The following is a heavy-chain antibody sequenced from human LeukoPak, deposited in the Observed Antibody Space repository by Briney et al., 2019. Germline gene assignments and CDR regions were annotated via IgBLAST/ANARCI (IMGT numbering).Heavy chain of an antibody. V-gene: IGHV4-39*01. CDR1: GASISSSSYC. Sequence: SETLSLTCTVSGASISSSSYCWGWIRQPPGKGLEWIGSIFYSGRTYYNPSLKSRVTISVDTSTNQFSLKLTSVTAADTAAYYCAKHYGDDLPCYLDYWGQGTLVTVSS. J-gene: IGHJ4*02. CDR2: IFYSGRT. CDR3: AKHYGDDLPCYLDY. D-gene: IGHD4-17*01.